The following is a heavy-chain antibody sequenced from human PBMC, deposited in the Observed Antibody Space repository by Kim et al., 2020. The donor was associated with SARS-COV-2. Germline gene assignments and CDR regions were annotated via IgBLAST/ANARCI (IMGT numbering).Heavy chain of an antibody. V-gene: IGHV4-34*01. Sequence: RVTISLDTSKNQFSLKLSSVTAADTAVYYCARQKLYYGSGSYYKGFAFDIWGQGTMVTVSS. CDR3: ARQKLYYGSGSYYKGFAFDI. J-gene: IGHJ3*02. D-gene: IGHD3-10*01.